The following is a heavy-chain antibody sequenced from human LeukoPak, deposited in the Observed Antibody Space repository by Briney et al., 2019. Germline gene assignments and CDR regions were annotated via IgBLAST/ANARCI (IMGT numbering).Heavy chain of an antibody. J-gene: IGHJ6*04. Sequence: GGSLRLSCAASGFSFSDYDMHWVRQAPGKGLEWVTFIRYDGTNTYADSVKGRFTISRDNSKNTVYLQMNSLRAEDTAVYYCAELGITMIGGVWGKGTTVTISS. CDR1: GFSFSDYD. CDR3: AELGITMIGGV. D-gene: IGHD3-10*02. CDR2: IRYDGTNT. V-gene: IGHV3-30*02.